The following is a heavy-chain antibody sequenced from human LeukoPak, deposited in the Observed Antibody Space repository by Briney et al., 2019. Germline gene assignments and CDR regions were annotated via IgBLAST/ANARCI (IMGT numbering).Heavy chain of an antibody. CDR3: ARDYRAMVTDYYYGMDV. Sequence: PSETLSLTCTVSGGSISNYYWSRIRQPPGKGLEWIRYIYYSGSTNYNPSLESRVTISVDTSKNQFSLKLSSVTAADTAVYYCARDYRAMVTDYYYGMDVWGQGTTVTASS. CDR1: GGSISNYY. J-gene: IGHJ6*02. V-gene: IGHV4-59*01. D-gene: IGHD5-18*01. CDR2: IYYSGST.